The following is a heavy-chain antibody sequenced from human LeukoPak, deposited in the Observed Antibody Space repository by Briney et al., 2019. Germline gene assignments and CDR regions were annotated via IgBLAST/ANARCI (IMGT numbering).Heavy chain of an antibody. CDR2: ISSSSSYI. Sequence: NPGGSLRLSCAASGFTFSSYSMNWVRQAPGKGLEWVSSISSSSSYIYYADSVKGRFTISRDNAKNSLYLQMNSLRAEDTAVYYCARGSEGYCSGGGCYYGMDVWGQGTTVTVSS. CDR3: ARGSEGYCSGGGCYYGMDV. V-gene: IGHV3-21*01. CDR1: GFTFSSYS. J-gene: IGHJ6*01. D-gene: IGHD2-15*01.